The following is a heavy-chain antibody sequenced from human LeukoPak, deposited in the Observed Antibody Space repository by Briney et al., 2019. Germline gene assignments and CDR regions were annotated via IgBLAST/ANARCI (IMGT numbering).Heavy chain of an antibody. J-gene: IGHJ6*02. CDR3: AGHRGQQQVLGDYYLYAMDV. CDR2: IFGSGST. D-gene: IGHD6-13*01. CDR1: GGSINGGPYY. Sequence: PSQTLSLTCTVSGGSINGGPYYRSWIRQPPGKRLEWIGLIFGSGSTNYNPSFRSRVIISVDTSKDQFSLKLSSVTAADTALYYCAGHRGQQQVLGDYYLYAMDVWGQGTTVTVSS. V-gene: IGHV4-61*02.